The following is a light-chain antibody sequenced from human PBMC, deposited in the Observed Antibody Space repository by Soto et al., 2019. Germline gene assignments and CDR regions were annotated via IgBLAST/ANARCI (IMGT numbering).Light chain of an antibody. J-gene: IGKJ4*01. V-gene: IGKV3-11*01. CDR3: QQRSNWPLT. CDR2: DAS. CDR1: QSVSSS. Sequence: EIVLTQSPATLSLSPGERATLSCRASQSVSSSLAWYQQKPGQAPRLLIYDASNRATGIPARFSGSGSGTDFTLTMTSLEPEDFAVYYCQQRSNWPLTFGGGNKVEIK.